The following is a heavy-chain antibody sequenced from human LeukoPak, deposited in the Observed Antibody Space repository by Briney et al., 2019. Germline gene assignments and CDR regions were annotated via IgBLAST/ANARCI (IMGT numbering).Heavy chain of an antibody. D-gene: IGHD4/OR15-4a*01. Sequence: GESLKISCKGSGYSFTTYWIGWVRQMPGKGLEWMGIIYPGDSDTRYSPSFQGQVTISADRSISTTYLQWSSLKASDTAMYYCARGFYGGYYYYYYMDVWGKGTTVTVSS. V-gene: IGHV5-51*01. CDR3: ARGFYGGYYYYYYMDV. CDR1: GYSFTTYW. CDR2: IYPGDSDT. J-gene: IGHJ6*03.